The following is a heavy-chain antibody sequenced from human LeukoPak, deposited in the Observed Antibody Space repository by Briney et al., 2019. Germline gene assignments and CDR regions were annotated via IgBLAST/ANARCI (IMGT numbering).Heavy chain of an antibody. CDR3: AREKLDYYFDY. V-gene: IGHV1-18*01. Sequence: ASVKVSCKASGYTFSSYGISWVRQAPGQGLEWMGWSSAYNGNTNYAQKLQGRVTMTTDTSTSTAYMELRSLRSDDTAVYYCAREKLDYYFDYWGQGILVTVSS. J-gene: IGHJ4*02. CDR2: SSAYNGNT. CDR1: GYTFSSYG. D-gene: IGHD1-1*01.